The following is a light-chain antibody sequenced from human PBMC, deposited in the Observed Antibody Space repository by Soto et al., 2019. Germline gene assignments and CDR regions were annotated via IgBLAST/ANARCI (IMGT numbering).Light chain of an antibody. Sequence: QSVLTQPASVSGSPGQSITISCTGTSSDVGHYNYVSWYQQHPGNAPKLVIYYVSIRPSGVPDRFSGSKSGNTASLTISGLQAEDEADYYCSSYTSTTSRVFGTGTKVTVL. CDR1: SSDVGHYNY. CDR3: SSYTSTTSRV. CDR2: YVS. V-gene: IGLV2-14*01. J-gene: IGLJ1*01.